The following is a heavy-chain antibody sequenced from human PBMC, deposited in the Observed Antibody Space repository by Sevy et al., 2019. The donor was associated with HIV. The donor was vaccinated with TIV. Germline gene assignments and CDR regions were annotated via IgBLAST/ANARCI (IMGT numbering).Heavy chain of an antibody. Sequence: GGSLRLSCAASGFTFSRDWMTWVRQAPGKGLEWVVKIKADGSETYSVDSVKGRFSISRDNAKNALYLQMNSLRAEDTAVYYCARGANNLYNWGQGTLVTVSS. CDR2: IKADGSET. D-gene: IGHD3-10*01. CDR3: ARGANNLYN. V-gene: IGHV3-7*01. CDR1: GFTFSRDW. J-gene: IGHJ4*02.